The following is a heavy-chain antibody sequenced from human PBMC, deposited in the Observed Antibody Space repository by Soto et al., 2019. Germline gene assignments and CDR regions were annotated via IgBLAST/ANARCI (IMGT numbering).Heavy chain of an antibody. D-gene: IGHD2-21*02. CDR1: GFTFSSYG. J-gene: IGHJ6*02. Sequence: GGSLRLSCAASGFTFSSYGMHWVRQAPGKGLEWVAVISYDGSNKYYADSVKGRFTISRDNSKNTLYLQMNSLRAEDTAVYYCAKDSGLRSYYYGMDVWGQGTTVTVSS. CDR3: AKDSGLRSYYYGMDV. CDR2: ISYDGSNK. V-gene: IGHV3-30*18.